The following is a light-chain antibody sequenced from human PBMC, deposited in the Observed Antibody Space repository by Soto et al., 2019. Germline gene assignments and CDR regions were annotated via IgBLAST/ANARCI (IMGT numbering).Light chain of an antibody. CDR2: DAS. J-gene: IGKJ1*01. CDR1: QTVGNNY. V-gene: IGKV3-20*01. Sequence: EIVLTQSPGTLSLAPGERATLSCRASQTVGNNYVAWYQQKPGQPPRLLIPDASDRATGIPDRFSGSGSGTDFTLTISRLEPEDFAVYYCQQCATSPLTFGQGTKVDIK. CDR3: QQCATSPLT.